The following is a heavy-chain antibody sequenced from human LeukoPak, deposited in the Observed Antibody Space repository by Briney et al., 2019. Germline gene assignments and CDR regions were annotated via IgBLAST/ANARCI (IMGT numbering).Heavy chain of an antibody. Sequence: ASVKVSCKASGYTFTSYDINWVRQATGQGLEWMGWMNPNSGNTGYAQKFQGRVTITRNTSISTAYMELSSLRSEDTAVYYCARGRINTGIVGAPTPRAFGSWGQGTMVTVSS. CDR3: ARGRINTGIVGAPTPRAFGS. CDR2: MNPNSGNT. D-gene: IGHD1-26*01. J-gene: IGHJ3*02. CDR1: GYTFTSYD. V-gene: IGHV1-8*03.